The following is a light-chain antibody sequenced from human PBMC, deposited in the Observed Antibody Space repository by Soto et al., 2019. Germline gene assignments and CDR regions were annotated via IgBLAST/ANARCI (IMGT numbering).Light chain of an antibody. CDR1: STDVGGYNY. J-gene: IGLJ2*01. CDR3: NSYTSSSTLV. V-gene: IGLV2-14*01. CDR2: EVS. Sequence: QSVLTQPASVSGSPGQSITISCTGTSTDVGGYNYVSWYQQHPGKAPKLMIYEVSNRPSGVSNRFSGSKSGNTASLTISGLQAEDEAAYYCNSYTSSSTLVFGGGTKVTVL.